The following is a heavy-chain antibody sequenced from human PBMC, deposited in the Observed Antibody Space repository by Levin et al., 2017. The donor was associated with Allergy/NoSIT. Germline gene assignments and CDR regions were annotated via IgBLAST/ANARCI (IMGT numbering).Heavy chain of an antibody. CDR3: ARGPYCSGGSCYDRRRKKFDY. J-gene: IGHJ4*02. Sequence: SETLSLTCAVYGGSFSGYYWSWIRQPPGKGLEWIGEINHSGSTNYNPSLKSRVTISVDTSKNQFSLKLSSVTAADTAVYYCARGPYCSGGSCYDRRRKKFDYWGQGTLVTVSS. D-gene: IGHD2-15*01. CDR1: GGSFSGYY. V-gene: IGHV4-34*01. CDR2: INHSGST.